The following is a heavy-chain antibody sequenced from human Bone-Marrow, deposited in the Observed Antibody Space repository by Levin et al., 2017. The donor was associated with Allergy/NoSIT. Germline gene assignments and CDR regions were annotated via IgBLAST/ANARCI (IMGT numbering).Heavy chain of an antibody. CDR1: GFTFSSYA. J-gene: IGHJ4*02. V-gene: IGHV3-30-3*01. D-gene: IGHD6-13*01. CDR2: ISYDGSNK. Sequence: GGSLRLSCAASGFTFSSYAMHWVRQAPGKGLEWVAVISYDGSNKYYADSVKGRFTISRDNSKNTLYLQMNSLRAEDTAVYYCARGLAAAGKTHFDYWGQGTLVTVSS. CDR3: ARGLAAAGKTHFDY.